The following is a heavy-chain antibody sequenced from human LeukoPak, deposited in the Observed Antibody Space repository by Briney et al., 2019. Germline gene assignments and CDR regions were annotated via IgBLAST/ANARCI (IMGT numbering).Heavy chain of an antibody. CDR1: GYTFTSYY. V-gene: IGHV1-46*01. CDR3: ARDLPMNWFDP. CDR2: INPSGGST. Sequence: ASVKVSCKASGYTFTSYYMHWVRQAPGQGLEWMGIINPSGGSTIYAQKFQGRVTMTRDTSTSTVYMELSSLRSEDTAVYYCARDLPMNWFDPWGQGTLVTVSS. J-gene: IGHJ5*02.